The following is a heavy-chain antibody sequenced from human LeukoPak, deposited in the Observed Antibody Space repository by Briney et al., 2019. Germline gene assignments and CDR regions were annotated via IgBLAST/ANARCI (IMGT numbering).Heavy chain of an antibody. CDR1: GFTFSSYS. J-gene: IGHJ3*02. CDR3: ARDIYHTAYSSGPTGDDAFDI. CDR2: ISSSSSYI. D-gene: IGHD6-19*01. Sequence: GGSLRLSCAASGFTFSSYSMNWVRQAPGKGLEWVSSISSSSSYIYYADSVKGRFTISRDNAKNSLYLQMNSLRAEDTAVYYCARDIYHTAYSSGPTGDDAFDIWGQGTMVTVSS. V-gene: IGHV3-21*01.